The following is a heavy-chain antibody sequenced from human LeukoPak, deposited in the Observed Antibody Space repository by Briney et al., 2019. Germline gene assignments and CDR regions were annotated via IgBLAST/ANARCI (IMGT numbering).Heavy chain of an antibody. J-gene: IGHJ4*02. D-gene: IGHD6-13*01. V-gene: IGHV4-61*02. CDR3: ARWSSSWYYFDY. Sequence: SETLSLTCTVSGGSISSGSYYWSWIRQPAGKGLEWIGRIYTSGSTNYNPSLKSRVTISVDTSKNQFSLKLNSVTAADTAVYYCARWSSSWYYFDYWGQGTLVTVSS. CDR1: GGSISSGSYY. CDR2: IYTSGST.